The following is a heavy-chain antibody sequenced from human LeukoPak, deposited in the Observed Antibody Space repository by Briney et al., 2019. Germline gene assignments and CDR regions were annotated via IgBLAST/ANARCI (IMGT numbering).Heavy chain of an antibody. D-gene: IGHD2-2*01. CDR2: INPNSGGT. CDR1: GYTFTGYY. CDR3: AAAYCSSTSCYDAFDI. V-gene: IGHV1-2*02. J-gene: IGHJ3*02. Sequence: ASVKGSCKASGYTFTGYYMQWVRQAPGQGLEWMGWINPNSGGTNYAQKFQGRVTMTRDTSISTAYMELSRLRSDDTAVYYCAAAYCSSTSCYDAFDIWGQGTMVTVSS.